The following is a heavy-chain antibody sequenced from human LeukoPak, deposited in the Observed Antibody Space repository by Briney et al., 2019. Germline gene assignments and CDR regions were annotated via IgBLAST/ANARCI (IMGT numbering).Heavy chain of an antibody. CDR1: GYSFTSYW. Sequence: GESLKISCKGSGYSFTSYWISWVRQMPGKGLEWMGRIDPSDSYTNYSPSFQGHVTISVDKSISTAYLQWSSLKASDTAMYYCARQGGFYDNRGYNDAFDIWGQGTVVTVSS. J-gene: IGHJ3*02. D-gene: IGHD3-22*01. CDR3: ARQGGFYDNRGYNDAFDI. CDR2: IDPSDSYT. V-gene: IGHV5-10-1*01.